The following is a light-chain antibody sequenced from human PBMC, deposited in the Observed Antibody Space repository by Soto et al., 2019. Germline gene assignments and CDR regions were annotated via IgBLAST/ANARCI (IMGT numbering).Light chain of an antibody. CDR1: SSNIGAGYA. CDR3: QSYDSRLSSDV. J-gene: IGLJ1*01. V-gene: IGLV1-40*01. Sequence: QSVLTQPPSVSGAPGQRVTISCTGSSSNIGAGYAVHWYQQLPGTAPKLLIHGNNNRPSGVPDRFSGSKSDTSASLAITGLQADDEADYYCQSYDSRLSSDVFGTGTKLTVL. CDR2: GNN.